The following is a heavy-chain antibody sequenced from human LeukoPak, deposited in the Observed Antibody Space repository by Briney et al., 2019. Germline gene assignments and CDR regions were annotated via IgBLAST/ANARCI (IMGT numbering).Heavy chain of an antibody. CDR2: FDPEDGET. J-gene: IGHJ4*02. Sequence: GASVTVSFTVSGYTLTELSMHWVRQAPGKGLEGVGGFDPEDGETIYAQKFQGRVTMTEDTSTDTAYMELRSLRSEDTAVYYCATGTITGPWTLVRDYWGQGTLVTVSS. D-gene: IGHD1-20*01. CDR1: GYTLTELS. V-gene: IGHV1-24*01. CDR3: ATGTITGPWTLVRDY.